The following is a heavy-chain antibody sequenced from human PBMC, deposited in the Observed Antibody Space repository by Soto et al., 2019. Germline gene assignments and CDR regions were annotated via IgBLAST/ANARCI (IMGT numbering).Heavy chain of an antibody. D-gene: IGHD2-2*02. CDR2: IIPVLGTT. CDR1: RDTFNDYA. Sequence: QVQLVQSGAEVRKPGSSVKVSCKASRDTFNDYAITWVRQAPGQGLEWMGGIIPVLGTTKYAQKFQGRVTMTADESTSTAYMEPNSLTSEDRAVYYCAAGGSNGYIRWGQGTQVSVSS. J-gene: IGHJ4*02. CDR3: AAGGSNGYIR. V-gene: IGHV1-69*01.